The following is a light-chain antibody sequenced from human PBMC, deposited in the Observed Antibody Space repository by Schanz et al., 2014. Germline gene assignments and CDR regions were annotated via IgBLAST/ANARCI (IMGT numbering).Light chain of an antibody. V-gene: IGKV3D-20*02. Sequence: EIVLTQSPGTLSLSPGERVTLSCRASQSVSNNHLAWYQQKPGLAPRLLIYDVSSRAIGVPDRFSGSGSGTDFTLTISSLEPEDFAVYYCQQRSNWPPAFGQGTKVEIK. CDR1: QSVSNNH. J-gene: IGKJ1*01. CDR3: QQRSNWPPA. CDR2: DVS.